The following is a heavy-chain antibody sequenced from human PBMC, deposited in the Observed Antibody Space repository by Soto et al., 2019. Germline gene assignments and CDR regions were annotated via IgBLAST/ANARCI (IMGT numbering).Heavy chain of an antibody. J-gene: IGHJ4*02. CDR2: IKSKTDGGTT. CDR1: GFTFSNAW. Sequence: GGSLRLSCAASGFTFSNAWMNWVRQAPGKGLEWVGRIKSKTDGGTTDYAAPVKGRFTISRDDSKNTLYLQMNSLKTEDTAVYYCTTDLGRFGSRMGACWGQGTLVTVSS. CDR3: TTDLGRFGSRMGAC. D-gene: IGHD3-10*01. V-gene: IGHV3-15*07.